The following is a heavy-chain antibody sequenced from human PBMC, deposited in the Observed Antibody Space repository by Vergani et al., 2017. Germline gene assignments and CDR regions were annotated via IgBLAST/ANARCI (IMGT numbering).Heavy chain of an antibody. CDR3: ARDCSSTSCYDY. CDR2: IYSGGST. Sequence: EVQLVETGGGLIQPGGSLRLSCAASGFTVSSNYMSWVRQAPGKGLEWVSVIYSGGSTYYADSVKGRFTISRDNSKNTLYFQMNSLRAEDTAVYYCARDCSSTSCYDYWGQGTLVTVSS. D-gene: IGHD2-2*01. V-gene: IGHV3-53*02. J-gene: IGHJ4*02. CDR1: GFTVSSNY.